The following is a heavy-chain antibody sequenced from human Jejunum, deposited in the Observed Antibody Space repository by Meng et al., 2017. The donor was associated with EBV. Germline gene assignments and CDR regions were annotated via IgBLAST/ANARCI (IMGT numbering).Heavy chain of an antibody. D-gene: IGHD3-16*01. Sequence: QAQLQQSGPGLVKASETLSLTCDVSGGSISSNKWWSWVRQPPGKGLEWIGDSYHGGNTNYSPSLESRVTISVDKSKNDFSLKLTSVTAADTAVYYCSHYIWGSPPDGVYWGQGSLVTVSS. J-gene: IGHJ4*02. CDR1: GGSISSNKW. V-gene: IGHV4-4*02. CDR2: SYHGGNT. CDR3: SHYIWGSPPDGVY.